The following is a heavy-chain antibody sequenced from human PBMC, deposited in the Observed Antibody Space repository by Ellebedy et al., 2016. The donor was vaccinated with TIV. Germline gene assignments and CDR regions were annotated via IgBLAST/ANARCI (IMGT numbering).Heavy chain of an antibody. CDR3: ARHDILTGPMAQFDY. D-gene: IGHD3-9*01. J-gene: IGHJ4*02. Sequence: SVKVSXXASGGTFSSYAISWVRQAPGQGLEWMGGIIPIFGTANYAQKFQGRVTITADESTSTAYMELSSLRSEDTAVYYCARHDILTGPMAQFDYWGQGTLVTVSS. CDR2: IIPIFGTA. CDR1: GGTFSSYA. V-gene: IGHV1-69*13.